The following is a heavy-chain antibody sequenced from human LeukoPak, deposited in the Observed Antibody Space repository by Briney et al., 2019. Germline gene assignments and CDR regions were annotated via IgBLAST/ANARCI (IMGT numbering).Heavy chain of an antibody. D-gene: IGHD3-22*01. V-gene: IGHV4-59*02. CDR2: IYHSGTT. Sequence: SETLSLTCAVSGGSGNDYYWSWIRQPPGKGLEWIGYIYHSGTTNFSPSLRSRVAVSIDTSKNQFSLRLSSVTAADTAVYYCARDNRRGYDSSGYDYWGQGTLVTVSS. CDR1: GGSGNDYY. J-gene: IGHJ4*02. CDR3: ARDNRRGYDSSGYDY.